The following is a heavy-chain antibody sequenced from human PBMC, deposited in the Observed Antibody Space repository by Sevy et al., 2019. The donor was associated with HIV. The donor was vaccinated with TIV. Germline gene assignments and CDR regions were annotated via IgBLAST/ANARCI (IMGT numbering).Heavy chain of an antibody. CDR3: AKGAGQYFFDY. CDR2: IWYVGSGK. V-gene: IGHV3-33*06. D-gene: IGHD1-26*01. CDR1: GFSFSSYG. J-gene: IGHJ4*02. Sequence: GGSLRLSCAASGFSFSSYGMHWIRQAPGKGLEWVAVIWYVGSGKYYSDSVKGRFTISRDNSKNTLFLQMNSLRVEDTAIYYCAKGAGQYFFDYWGQGTLVTVSS.